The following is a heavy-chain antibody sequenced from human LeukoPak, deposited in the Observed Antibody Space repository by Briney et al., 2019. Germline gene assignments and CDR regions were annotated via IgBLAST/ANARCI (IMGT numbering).Heavy chain of an antibody. J-gene: IGHJ4*02. D-gene: IGHD3-10*01. V-gene: IGHV4-34*01. CDR1: GGSFSGYY. Sequence: SETLSLTCAFYGGSFSGYYWSWIRQSPGKGLEWIGEINHSGSTNYKSSLRSRVTMSVDTSKNQFSLKLSSVTAADTAVYYCARVHGSGSGDDYWGQGTLVTVSS. CDR2: INHSGST. CDR3: ARVHGSGSGDDY.